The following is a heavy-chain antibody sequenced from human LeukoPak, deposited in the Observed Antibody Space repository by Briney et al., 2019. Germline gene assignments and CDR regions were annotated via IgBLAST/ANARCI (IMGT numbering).Heavy chain of an antibody. Sequence: SETLSLTCAVYGGSFSGYYWSWIRQLPGKGLEWIGEIYHSGSTNYNPSLKSRVTISVDKSKNQFSLKLSSVTAADTAVYYCARLLRDYDSSGPIYGMDVWGQGTTVTVSS. CDR2: IYHSGST. V-gene: IGHV4-34*01. CDR3: ARLLRDYDSSGPIYGMDV. D-gene: IGHD3-22*01. J-gene: IGHJ6*02. CDR1: GGSFSGYY.